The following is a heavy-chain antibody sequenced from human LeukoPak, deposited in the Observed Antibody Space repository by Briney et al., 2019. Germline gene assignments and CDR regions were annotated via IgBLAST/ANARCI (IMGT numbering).Heavy chain of an antibody. CDR3: ARGSTYYDSSGQVPFDY. J-gene: IGHJ4*02. CDR1: GFTFSSYS. Sequence: GGSLRLSCAASGFTFSSYSMNWVRQAPGKGLEWGSYISGSSSTIYYAGSVKGRFTISRDNGKNTLYLQMNSLRAEDTAVYYCARGSTYYDSSGQVPFDYWGQGTLVTVSS. V-gene: IGHV3-48*01. D-gene: IGHD3-22*01. CDR2: ISGSSSTI.